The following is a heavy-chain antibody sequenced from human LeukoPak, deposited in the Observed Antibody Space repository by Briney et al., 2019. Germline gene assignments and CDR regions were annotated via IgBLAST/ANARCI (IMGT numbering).Heavy chain of an antibody. Sequence: GGSLTLSCAASGFTFSNAWMSWVRQAPGKGLEWVGRIKSKTDGGTTDYAAPVKGRFTISRDDSKNTLYLQMNSLKTEDTAVYYCTTLYYYDSSGPPPWGQGTLVTVSS. J-gene: IGHJ5*02. CDR3: TTLYYYDSSGPPP. CDR1: GFTFSNAW. CDR2: IKSKTDGGTT. D-gene: IGHD3-22*01. V-gene: IGHV3-15*01.